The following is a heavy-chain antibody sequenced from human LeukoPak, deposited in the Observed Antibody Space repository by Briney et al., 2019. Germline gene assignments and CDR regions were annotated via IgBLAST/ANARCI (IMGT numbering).Heavy chain of an antibody. CDR1: GYTFTSYD. Sequence: ASVKVSCKASGYTFTSYDINWVRQATGQGLEWMGWMNPNSGNTGYAQKFQGSVTMTRNTSIGTAYMELSSLRSEDTAVYYCARGRAAGGYYYDSSGLDYWGQGTLVTVSS. V-gene: IGHV1-8*01. CDR2: MNPNSGNT. CDR3: ARGRAAGGYYYDSSGLDY. D-gene: IGHD3-22*01. J-gene: IGHJ4*02.